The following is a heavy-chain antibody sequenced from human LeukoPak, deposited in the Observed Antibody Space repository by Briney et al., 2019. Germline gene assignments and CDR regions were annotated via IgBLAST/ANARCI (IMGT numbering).Heavy chain of an antibody. V-gene: IGHV4-59*08. Sequence: SETLSLTCTVSGGSISSYDWSWIRQPPGKGLEWIGYIYSSGTTNYNPSLRSRVTISVDTSKNQFSLKLTSVTAADTAVYYGARHVGGYPYYYYGIDVWSQATTVTVSS. D-gene: IGHD5-18*01. CDR3: ARHVGGYPYYYYGIDV. CDR2: IYSSGTT. J-gene: IGHJ6*02. CDR1: GGSISSYD.